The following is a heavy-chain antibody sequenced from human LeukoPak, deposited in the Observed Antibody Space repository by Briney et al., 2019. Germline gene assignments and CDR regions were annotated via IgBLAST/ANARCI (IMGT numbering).Heavy chain of an antibody. V-gene: IGHV5-51*01. D-gene: IGHD6-13*01. CDR2: IYPGDSDT. J-gene: IGHJ6*02. Sequence: GESLQISCQGSGSSFTSYWIGWVRQMPGKGLEWMGIIYPGDSDTRYSPSFQGQVTISADKSISTAYLQWSSLKASDTAMYYCARQGIAAGSGEFMYYGMDVWGQGTTVTVSS. CDR3: ARQGIAAGSGEFMYYGMDV. CDR1: GSSFTSYW.